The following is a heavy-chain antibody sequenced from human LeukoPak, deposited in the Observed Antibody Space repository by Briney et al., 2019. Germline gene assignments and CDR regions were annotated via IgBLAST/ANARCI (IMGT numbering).Heavy chain of an antibody. CDR1: GYSISSGYY. J-gene: IGHJ6*03. Sequence: SETLSLTCTVSGYSISSGYYWGWIRQPPGKGLEWIGSIYHSGRTYYNPSLKSRVTISVDTSKNQFSLKLSSVTAADTAVYYCARVTDYGDYYYYYYMDVWGKGTTVTVSS. D-gene: IGHD4-17*01. V-gene: IGHV4-38-2*02. CDR3: ARVTDYGDYYYYYYMDV. CDR2: IYHSGRT.